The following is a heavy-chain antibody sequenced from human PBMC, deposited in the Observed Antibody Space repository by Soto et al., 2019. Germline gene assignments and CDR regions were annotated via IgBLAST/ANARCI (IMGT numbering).Heavy chain of an antibody. CDR1: GGTFSSYT. CDR3: ARGGVAVAGLDY. J-gene: IGHJ4*02. CDR2: IIPILGIA. D-gene: IGHD6-19*01. V-gene: IGHV1-69*02. Sequence: QVQLVQSGAEVKKPGSSVKVSCKASGGTFSSYTISWVRQVPGQGLEWMGRIIPILGIANYAQKFQGRVTITADKSTSTAYMELSSLRSEDTAVYYCARGGVAVAGLDYWGQGTLVTVSS.